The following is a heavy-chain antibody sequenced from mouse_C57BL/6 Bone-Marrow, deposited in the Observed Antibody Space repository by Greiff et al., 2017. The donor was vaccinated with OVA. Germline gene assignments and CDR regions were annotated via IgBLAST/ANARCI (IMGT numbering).Heavy chain of an antibody. V-gene: IGHV1-82*01. D-gene: IGHD2-4*01. CDR2: IYPGDGDT. CDR3: AREEPIYYDYDGYFDV. Sequence: QVQLKQSGPELVKPGASVKISCKASGYAFSSSWMNWVKQRPGKGLEWIGRIYPGDGDTNYNGKFKGKATLTADKSSSTAYMQLSSLTSEDSAVYFCAREEPIYYDYDGYFDVWGTGTTVTVSS. J-gene: IGHJ1*03. CDR1: GYAFSSSW.